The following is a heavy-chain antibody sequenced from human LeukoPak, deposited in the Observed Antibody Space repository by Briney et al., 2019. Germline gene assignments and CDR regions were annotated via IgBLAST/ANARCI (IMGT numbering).Heavy chain of an antibody. CDR1: GGTFSSYA. V-gene: IGHV1-69*05. D-gene: IGHD6-19*01. J-gene: IGHJ5*02. CDR3: ARTGLVIGWWFDP. Sequence: ASVKVSCKASGGTFSSYAISWVRQAPGQGLEWMGGIIPIFGTANYAQKFQGRVTITTDESTSTAYMELSSLRSEDTAVYYCARTGLVIGWWFDPWGQGTLVTVSS. CDR2: IIPIFGTA.